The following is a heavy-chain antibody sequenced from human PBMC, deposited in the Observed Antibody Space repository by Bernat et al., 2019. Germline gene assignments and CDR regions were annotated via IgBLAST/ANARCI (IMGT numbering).Heavy chain of an antibody. Sequence: EVKLLESGGGLVQPGGSLRLSCAASGFTFRSYAMSWVRQAPGKGLEWVSAISDSGGSTYYTDSVKGRFTISRDNSKNTLYLQMNSLRAEDTAVYYCARDITMVQGRFDYWGQGTLVTVSS. J-gene: IGHJ4*02. D-gene: IGHD3-10*01. CDR1: GFTFRSYA. V-gene: IGHV3-23*01. CDR2: ISDSGGST. CDR3: ARDITMVQGRFDY.